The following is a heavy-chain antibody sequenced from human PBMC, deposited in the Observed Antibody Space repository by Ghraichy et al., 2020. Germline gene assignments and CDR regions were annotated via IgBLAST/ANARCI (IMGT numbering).Heavy chain of an antibody. Sequence: GGSLRLSCAASGFPFGEYTMFWVRQAPGKGLEWVSLISGDGRDIYYADSVKGRFTISRDSSKNSVSLQMNSLRTEDTAFYYCTKEERKELWSRNYYYSMDVWGQVTSVTVS. CDR3: TKEERKELWSRNYYYSMDV. J-gene: IGHJ6*02. CDR1: GFPFGEYT. CDR2: ISGDGRDI. D-gene: IGHD2-21*01. V-gene: IGHV3-43*02.